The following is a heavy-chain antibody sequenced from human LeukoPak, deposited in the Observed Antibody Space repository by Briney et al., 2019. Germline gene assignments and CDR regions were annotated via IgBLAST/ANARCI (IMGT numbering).Heavy chain of an antibody. D-gene: IGHD6-13*01. Sequence: GGSLRLSCAASGFTFSSYAMSWVRQAPGKGLEWVSAISGSGGSAYYADSVKGRFTISRDNSKNTLYLQMNSLRAEDTALYHCARFVIAAAGTYDYWGQGTLVTVSS. V-gene: IGHV3-23*01. J-gene: IGHJ4*02. CDR1: GFTFSSYA. CDR2: ISGSGGSA. CDR3: ARFVIAAAGTYDY.